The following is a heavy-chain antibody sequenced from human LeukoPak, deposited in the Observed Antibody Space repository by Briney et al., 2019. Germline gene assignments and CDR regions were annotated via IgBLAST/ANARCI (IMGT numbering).Heavy chain of an antibody. D-gene: IGHD3-3*01. V-gene: IGHV3-48*01. CDR1: GFTFSSYS. J-gene: IGHJ4*02. CDR2: ISSSSSTI. CDR3: ARDGTYYDFWRRKTAFDY. Sequence: AGGSLRLSCAASGFTFSSYSMNWVRQAPGKGLEWVSYISSSSSTIYYADSVKGRFTISRDNAKNSLYLQMNSLRAEDTAVYYCARDGTYYDFWRRKTAFDYWGQGTLVTVSS.